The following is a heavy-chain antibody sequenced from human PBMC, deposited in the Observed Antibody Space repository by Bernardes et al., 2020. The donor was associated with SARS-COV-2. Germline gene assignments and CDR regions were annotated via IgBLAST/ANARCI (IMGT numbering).Heavy chain of an antibody. J-gene: IGHJ4*02. V-gene: IGHV3-66*02. CDR1: GFTVSSSY. CDR3: TRRMATSWGIDY. Sequence: GSLRLSCAASGFTVSSSYMTWVRQAPGKGLEWVSVIYRGGDTYYADSVKGRFTTSRDNSENTLYLQMNSLRPEDTAVYYCTRRMATSWGIDYWGQGTLVTVSS. D-gene: IGHD3-16*01. CDR2: IYRGGDT.